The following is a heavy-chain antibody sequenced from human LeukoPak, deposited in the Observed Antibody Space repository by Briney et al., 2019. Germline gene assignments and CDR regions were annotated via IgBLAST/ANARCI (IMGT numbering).Heavy chain of an antibody. CDR1: GFTFRTYA. V-gene: IGHV3-23*01. Sequence: GGSLRLSCAASGFTFRTYAMTWVRQPPGKGREWVSAISGRGGSTYYADSVKGRFTISRDNPRNTLYLQMNSLSDEDTAIYYCARASRYCTGGSCYRDAFDMWGQGTMVTVSS. D-gene: IGHD2-15*01. J-gene: IGHJ3*02. CDR3: ARASRYCTGGSCYRDAFDM. CDR2: ISGRGGST.